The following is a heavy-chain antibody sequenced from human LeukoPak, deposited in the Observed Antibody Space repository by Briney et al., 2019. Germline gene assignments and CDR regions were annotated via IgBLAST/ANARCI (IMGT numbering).Heavy chain of an antibody. V-gene: IGHV1-18*01. CDR2: ISAYNGNT. CDR3: ARTVSSEEYNWFDP. Sequence: ASVKVSCKASGYTFTSYGISWVRQAPGQGLEWMGWISAYNGNTNYAQKLQGRVTMTTDTSTSTAYMELRSLRSDDTAVYYCARTVSSEEYNWFDPWSQGTLVTVSS. CDR1: GYTFTSYG. D-gene: IGHD3-22*01. J-gene: IGHJ5*02.